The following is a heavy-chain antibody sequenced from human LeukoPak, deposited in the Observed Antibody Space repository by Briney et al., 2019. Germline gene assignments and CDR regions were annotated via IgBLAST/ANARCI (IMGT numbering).Heavy chain of an antibody. J-gene: IGHJ6*03. CDR1: GGSISSSSYY. CDR3: ARVKDPGGYYYYYYMDV. CDR2: IYTSGST. D-gene: IGHD3-16*01. Sequence: PSETLSLTCTVSGGSISSSSYYWSWIRQPAGKGLEWIGRIYTSGSTNYNPSLKSRVTISVDTSKNQFSLKLSSATAADTAMYYCARVKDPGGYYYYYYMDVWGKGTTVTVSS. V-gene: IGHV4-61*02.